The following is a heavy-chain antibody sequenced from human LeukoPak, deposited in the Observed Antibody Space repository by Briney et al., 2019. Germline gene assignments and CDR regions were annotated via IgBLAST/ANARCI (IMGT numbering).Heavy chain of an antibody. CDR2: ISWNSGSI. V-gene: IGHV3-9*03. Sequence: PGRSLRLSCAASGFTFDDYAMHWVRQAPGKGLEWVSGISWNSGSIGYADSVKGRFTISGDNAKNSLYLQMNSLRAEDMTLYYCAKSHSSGWYEVGTAIDYWGQGTLVTVSS. CDR3: AKSHSSGWYEVGTAIDY. CDR1: GFTFDDYA. D-gene: IGHD6-19*01. J-gene: IGHJ4*02.